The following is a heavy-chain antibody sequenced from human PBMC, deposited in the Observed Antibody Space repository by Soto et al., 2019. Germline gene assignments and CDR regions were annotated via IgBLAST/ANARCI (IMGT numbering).Heavy chain of an antibody. V-gene: IGHV2-5*02. J-gene: IGHJ4*02. D-gene: IGHD6-19*01. CDR3: APGSGSLSDY. CDR2: IYWDDDK. Sequence: QITLKESGPTLVKPTQTLTLTCTFSGFSLSSPAVGVNWIRQPPGKALEWLALIYWDDDKQYSPSLSSRLTITKDTSKNQVVLTMTNMDPLDTATYYCAPGSGSLSDYWGQGTLVTVSS. CDR1: GFSLSSPAVG.